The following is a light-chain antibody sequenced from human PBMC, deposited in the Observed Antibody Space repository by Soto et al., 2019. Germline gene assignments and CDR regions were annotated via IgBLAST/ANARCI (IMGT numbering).Light chain of an antibody. Sequence: IVLTQSPGTLSLSPGERATLSCRASQSVSSSFLAWYQEKPGQAPRLVIYGASSRATGIPDRFSGSGSGTDFNLTISRLETEDFAVFYCQQYGSSTITCGQGTRLDI. CDR3: QQYGSSTIT. V-gene: IGKV3-20*01. CDR2: GAS. CDR1: QSVSSSF. J-gene: IGKJ5*01.